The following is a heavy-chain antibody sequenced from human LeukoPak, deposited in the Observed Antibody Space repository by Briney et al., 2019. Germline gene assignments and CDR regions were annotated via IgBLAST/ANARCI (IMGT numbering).Heavy chain of an antibody. CDR2: ISAYNGNT. CDR1: GYTFTSYG. D-gene: IGHD6-19*01. Sequence: ASVNVSCKASGYTFTSYGISWVRQAPGQGLEWMGWISAYNGNTNYAQKLQGRVTMTTDTSTSTAYMELRSLRSDDTAVYYCARDLRSSGQTIGWDWFDPWGQGTLVTVSS. CDR3: ARDLRSSGQTIGWDWFDP. J-gene: IGHJ5*02. V-gene: IGHV1-18*01.